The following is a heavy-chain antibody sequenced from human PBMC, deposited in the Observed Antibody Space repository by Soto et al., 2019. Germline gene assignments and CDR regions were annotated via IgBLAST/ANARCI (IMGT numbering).Heavy chain of an antibody. CDR3: ARGSYGSGSPFNWFDP. Sequence: SETLSLTCAVYGGSFSGYYWSWIRQPPGKGLEWIGEINHSGSTNYNPSLKSRVTISVDTSKNQFSLELISVTAADTAVYYCARGSYGSGSPFNWFDPWGQGTLVTVSS. CDR1: GGSFSGYY. V-gene: IGHV4-34*01. J-gene: IGHJ5*02. D-gene: IGHD3-10*01. CDR2: INHSGST.